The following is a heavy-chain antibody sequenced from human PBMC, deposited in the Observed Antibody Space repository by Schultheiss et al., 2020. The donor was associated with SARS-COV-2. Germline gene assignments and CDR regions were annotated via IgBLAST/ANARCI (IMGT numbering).Heavy chain of an antibody. CDR2: IYYSGST. CDR3: ARARYGSRPILTWYFDL. CDR1: GGSVSSGSYY. D-gene: IGHD6-13*01. J-gene: IGHJ2*01. V-gene: IGHV4-61*01. Sequence: GSLRLSCTVSGGSVSSGSYYWNWIRQPPGKGLEWIGYIYYSGSTNYNPSLKSQVTISVDTSKNQFSLKLSSVTAADTAVYYCARARYGSRPILTWYFDLWGRGTLVTVSS.